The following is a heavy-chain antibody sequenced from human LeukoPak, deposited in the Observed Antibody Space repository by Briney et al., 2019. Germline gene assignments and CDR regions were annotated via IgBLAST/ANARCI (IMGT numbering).Heavy chain of an antibody. Sequence: SSETLSLTCTVSGGSISSGGYYWSWIRRHPGKGLEWIGYIYYSGSTYYNPSLKIRVTISVDTSKNQFSLKLSSVTAADTAVYYCARVGWSGWDYYYYYGMDVWGQGTTVTVSS. V-gene: IGHV4-31*03. J-gene: IGHJ6*02. CDR1: GGSISSGGYY. D-gene: IGHD3-3*01. CDR2: IYYSGST. CDR3: ARVGWSGWDYYYYYGMDV.